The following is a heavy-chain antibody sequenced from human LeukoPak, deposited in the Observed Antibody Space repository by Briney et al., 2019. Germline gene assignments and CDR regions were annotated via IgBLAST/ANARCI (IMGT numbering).Heavy chain of an antibody. CDR1: GGSFSGYY. J-gene: IGHJ3*02. Sequence: PSETLSLTCAVYGGSFSGYYWSWIRQPPGKGLEWIGEINHSGSTNYNPSLKSRVTISVDTSKNQFSLKLSSVTAADTAVYYCAREGTQWLPPDDAFDIWGQGTMVTVSS. D-gene: IGHD6-19*01. V-gene: IGHV4-34*01. CDR2: INHSGST. CDR3: AREGTQWLPPDDAFDI.